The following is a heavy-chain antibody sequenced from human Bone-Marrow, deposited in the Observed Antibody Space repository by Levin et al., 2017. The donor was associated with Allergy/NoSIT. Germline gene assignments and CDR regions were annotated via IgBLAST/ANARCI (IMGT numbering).Heavy chain of an antibody. D-gene: IGHD3-22*01. Sequence: ASVKVSCKTSGYIFNLYGITWVRQAPGQGLEWMGWISGHNGNTDYAQKFQGRVTLTTDTSTSTVYMELRSLRSDDTAVYYCARVEYHDSSGYYGHWGQGTLVTVSS. CDR3: ARVEYHDSSGYYGH. CDR1: GYIFNLYG. CDR2: ISGHNGNT. J-gene: IGHJ4*02. V-gene: IGHV1-18*01.